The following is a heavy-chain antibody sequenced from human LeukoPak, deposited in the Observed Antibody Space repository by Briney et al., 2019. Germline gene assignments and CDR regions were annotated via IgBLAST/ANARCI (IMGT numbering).Heavy chain of an antibody. CDR3: AKVIFDGYCSGGSCYYFDY. J-gene: IGHJ4*02. CDR1: GFTFSSYS. CDR2: ISSSSSTI. D-gene: IGHD2-15*01. Sequence: GGSLRLSCAASGFTFSSYSMNWVRQAPGKGLEWVSYISSSSSTIYYADSVKGRFTISRDNARNSLYLQMNSLRAEDTAVYYCAKVIFDGYCSGGSCYYFDYWGQGTLVTVSS. V-gene: IGHV3-48*01.